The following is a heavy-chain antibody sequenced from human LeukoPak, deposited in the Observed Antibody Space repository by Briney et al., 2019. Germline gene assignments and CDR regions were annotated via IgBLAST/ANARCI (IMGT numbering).Heavy chain of an antibody. CDR3: ARVGYSSSWYPFDP. J-gene: IGHJ5*02. CDR2: IYTSGNT. CDR1: GGSISSGSYY. D-gene: IGHD6-13*01. Sequence: TLSLTCTVSGGSISSGSYYGSWIRQPAGEGLEWIGRIYTSGNTNYNPSLKSRVTISVDTSKNQFSLKLSSVTAADTVVYYCARVGYSSSWYPFDPWGQGTLVTVSS. V-gene: IGHV4-61*02.